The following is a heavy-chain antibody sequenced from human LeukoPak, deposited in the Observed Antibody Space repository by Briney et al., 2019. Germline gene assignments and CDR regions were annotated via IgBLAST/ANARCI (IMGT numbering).Heavy chain of an antibody. D-gene: IGHD6-19*01. CDR3: AKGGWSLDI. Sequence: SETLSLTCTVSGVSISGSYWSWIRQSPGKGLEWIGYIYYNGNTDYNPSLRSRLTMSVDTSKNQFSLKLTSVTAADSALYYGAKGGWSLDIWGQGTMVTVSS. CDR1: GVSISGSY. CDR2: IYYNGNT. J-gene: IGHJ3*02. V-gene: IGHV4-59*03.